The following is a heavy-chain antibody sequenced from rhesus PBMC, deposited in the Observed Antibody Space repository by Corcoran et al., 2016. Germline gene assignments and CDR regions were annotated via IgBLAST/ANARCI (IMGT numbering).Heavy chain of an antibody. CDR1: GGSISGYY. CDR3: ARGVGSGWFDY. Sequence: VKLQQWGEGLVKPSETLSPTCAVYGGSISGYYWGWIPQPPGKGLGWIGNIDGNSASTYYNPSLKSRVTISKDTSKNQFSLKLSSVTAADTAVYYCARGVGSGWFDYWGQGVLVTVSS. J-gene: IGHJ4*01. V-gene: IGHV4-73*01. CDR2: IDGNSAST. D-gene: IGHD6-31*01.